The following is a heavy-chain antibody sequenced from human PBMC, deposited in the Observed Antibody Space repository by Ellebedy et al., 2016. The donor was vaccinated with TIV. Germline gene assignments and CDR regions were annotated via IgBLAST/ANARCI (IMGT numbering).Heavy chain of an antibody. Sequence: GESLKISCAASEFTFSPYAMAWVRQAPGKGLEWVSGIVGSGSQKYADAVKGRFTISRDNSKRTVDLQMNSLRAEDTAIYFCAKDRTSGDGYWVFDNWGQGTLVSVSS. J-gene: IGHJ4*02. CDR2: IVGSGS. D-gene: IGHD5-18*01. CDR3: AKDRTSGDGYWVFDN. V-gene: IGHV3-23*01. CDR1: EFTFSPYA.